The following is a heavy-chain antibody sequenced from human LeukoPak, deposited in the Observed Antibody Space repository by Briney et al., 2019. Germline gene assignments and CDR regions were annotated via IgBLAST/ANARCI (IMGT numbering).Heavy chain of an antibody. CDR3: ASSDCSGGSCLLDY. Sequence: PSETLSLTCTVSGGSISSYYWSWIRQPPGKGLEWIGYIYYSGSTNYNPSPKSRVTISVDTSKNQFSLKLSSVTAADTAVYYCASSDCSGGSCLLDYWGQGTLVTVSS. CDR1: GGSISSYY. V-gene: IGHV4-59*08. J-gene: IGHJ4*02. D-gene: IGHD2-15*01. CDR2: IYYSGST.